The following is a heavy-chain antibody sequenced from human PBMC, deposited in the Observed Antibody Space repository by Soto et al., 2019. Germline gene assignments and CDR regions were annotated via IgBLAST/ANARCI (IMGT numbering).Heavy chain of an antibody. V-gene: IGHV1-46*03. J-gene: IGHJ4*02. CDR3: ARVSVGGSGSYPFDY. CDR1: GYTFTNYY. CDR2: INPSGGST. Sequence: QVQLVQSGAEVKKPGASVKVSCKASGYTFTNYYMHWVRQAPGQGLEWMGIINPSGGSTSYAQKFQGRVTMTRDPSSSTVYMELSSLRSEDTAVYYCARVSVGGSGSYPFDYWGQGTLVTVSS. D-gene: IGHD3-10*01.